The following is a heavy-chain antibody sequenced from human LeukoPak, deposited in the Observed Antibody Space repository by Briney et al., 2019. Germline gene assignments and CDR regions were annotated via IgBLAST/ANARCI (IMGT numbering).Heavy chain of an antibody. V-gene: IGHV4-59*08. J-gene: IGHJ4*02. D-gene: IGHD2-2*01. CDR2: IYYSGST. Sequence: PSETLSLTCTVSGGSISSYYWSWIRQPPGKGLEWIGYIYYSGSTKCNPSLKSRVTISVDTSKSQFSLKLTSVTAADTAVYYCARLGIGVVPSAMLGDYYFDYWGQGTLVTVSS. CDR3: ARLGIGVVPSAMLGDYYFDY. CDR1: GGSISSYY.